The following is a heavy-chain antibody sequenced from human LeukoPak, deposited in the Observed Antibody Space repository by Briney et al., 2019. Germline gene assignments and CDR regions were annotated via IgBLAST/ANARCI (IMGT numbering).Heavy chain of an antibody. CDR1: GYTFITYG. J-gene: IGHJ3*02. CDR2: INPRNGIT. Sequence: ASVKVSCKASGYTFITYGISWVRQAPGQGLEWMGWINPRNGITNYVQKLQGRVTMTTDTSTSTAYMELRSLRSDDTAVYYCARVGYDSSGHHRYAFDIWGQGTMVTVSS. D-gene: IGHD3-22*01. CDR3: ARVGYDSSGHHRYAFDI. V-gene: IGHV1-18*01.